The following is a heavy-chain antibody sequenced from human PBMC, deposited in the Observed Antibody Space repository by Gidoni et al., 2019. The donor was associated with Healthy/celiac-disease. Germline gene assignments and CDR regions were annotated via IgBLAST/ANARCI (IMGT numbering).Heavy chain of an antibody. D-gene: IGHD3-22*01. CDR3: AKDLRFSYYYDSSGYSGGFDY. CDR2: ISGSGGST. CDR1: GFTFTSSA. J-gene: IGHJ4*02. V-gene: IGHV3-23*01. Sequence: EVQLLESGGGLVQPGGSLRLYCSASGFTFTSSARRLVRQAPGKGLEWVSAISGSGGSTYDADSGRGRFTISRDNSKNTLYLQMNRLRAEDTAVYYCAKDLRFSYYYDSSGYSGGFDYWGQGTLVTVSS.